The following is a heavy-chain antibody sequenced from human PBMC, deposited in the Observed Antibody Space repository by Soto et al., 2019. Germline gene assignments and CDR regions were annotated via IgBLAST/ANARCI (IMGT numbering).Heavy chain of an antibody. CDR1: GGSISSGDYY. CDR2: IYYSGST. V-gene: IGHV4-30-4*01. J-gene: IGHJ4*02. Sequence: QVQLQESGPGLVKPSQTLSLTCTVSGGSISSGDYYWSWIRQPPGKGLEWIGYIYYSGSTYYNPSLRGRVTISVDTSKSRFSLELSSVTAADTAVYYCARAQGSGFLVSWGQGTLVTVSS. D-gene: IGHD3-10*01. CDR3: ARAQGSGFLVS.